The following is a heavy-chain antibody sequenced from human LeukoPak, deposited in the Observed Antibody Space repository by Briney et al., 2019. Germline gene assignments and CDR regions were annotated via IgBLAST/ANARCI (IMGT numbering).Heavy chain of an antibody. J-gene: IGHJ4*02. D-gene: IGHD6-19*01. CDR3: ATDRVYRSSGRSWGFFDY. Sequence: ASVTVSRKLSGYSLSDLSIHWVREAPGEGLEWMGGFDSENNKMVYSQKFQGRVTMTEDTSADTAYMELTSLRSEDTAVYFCATDRVYRSSGRSWGFFDYWGQGTLVIVSS. CDR1: GYSLSDLS. V-gene: IGHV1-24*01. CDR2: FDSENNKM.